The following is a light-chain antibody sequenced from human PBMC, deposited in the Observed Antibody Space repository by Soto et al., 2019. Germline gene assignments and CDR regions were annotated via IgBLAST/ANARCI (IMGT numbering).Light chain of an antibody. CDR2: GAS. CDR3: QQYGGGPYT. V-gene: IGKV3-20*01. Sequence: EIVLTQSPGTLSLSPGQRATLSCRASESISRDYLAWYQQRLGQAPRLLIYGASSGATGIPDRFSGSGAGTDFTLTNIRLEPEGFAIYYCQQYGGGPYTFGQGTKLEIK. CDR1: ESISRDY. J-gene: IGKJ2*01.